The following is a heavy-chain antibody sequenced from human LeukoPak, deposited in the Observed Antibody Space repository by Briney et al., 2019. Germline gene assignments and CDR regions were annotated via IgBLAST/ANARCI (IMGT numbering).Heavy chain of an antibody. V-gene: IGHV3-30-3*01. CDR1: GFAFNAYT. CDR2: MSKDGTTE. Sequence: GGSLRLSCAASGFAFNAYTMHWVRQAPGKGLEWVAVMSKDGTTEYFADSVKGRFTISRDNSKNTLFLQMNSLRADDTAVYYCARDPPGGAWYGDSWGQGTLVTVSS. D-gene: IGHD6-19*01. CDR3: ARDPPGGAWYGDS. J-gene: IGHJ4*02.